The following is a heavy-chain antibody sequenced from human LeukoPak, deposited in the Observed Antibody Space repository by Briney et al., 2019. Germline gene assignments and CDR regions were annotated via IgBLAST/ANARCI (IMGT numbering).Heavy chain of an antibody. V-gene: IGHV4-34*01. CDR1: GGSFSGYY. J-gene: IGHJ4*02. CDR3: ARIKGETPTSGSSGYYYGY. CDR2: INHSGST. D-gene: IGHD3-22*01. Sequence: PETLSLTCAVYGGSFSGYYWSWIRQPPGKGLEWIGEINHSGSTNYNPSLKSRVTISVDTSKNQFSLKLSSVTAADTAVYYCARIKGETPTSGSSGYYYGYWGQGTLVTVSS.